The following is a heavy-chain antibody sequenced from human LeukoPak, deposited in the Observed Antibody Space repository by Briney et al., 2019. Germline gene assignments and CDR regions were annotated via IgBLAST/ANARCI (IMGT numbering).Heavy chain of an antibody. J-gene: IGHJ3*02. V-gene: IGHV3-30*04. D-gene: IGHD6-19*01. Sequence: GRSLRLSCAASGFTFSSYAMHWVRQAPGKGLEWVAVISYDGGNKYYADSVKGRFTISRDNSKNTLYLQMNSLRAEDTAVYYCARAEGGSSGWYGASPRAFDIWGQGTMVTVSS. CDR2: ISYDGGNK. CDR1: GFTFSSYA. CDR3: ARAEGGSSGWYGASPRAFDI.